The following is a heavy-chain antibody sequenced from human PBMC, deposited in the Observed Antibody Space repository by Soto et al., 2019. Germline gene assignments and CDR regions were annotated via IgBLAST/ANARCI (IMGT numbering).Heavy chain of an antibody. Sequence: SVKVSCKKSGYTFTSCGIRWVRPAPGQGLEGIGWISAYNGNTNYAQKPQGRVTMTTDTSTSTAYRELRSLGSGDTDVYECARDQTAAIDLVGATVDAVDIW. J-gene: IGHJ3*02. CDR1: GYTFTSCG. CDR3: ARDQTAAIDLVGATVDAVDI. CDR2: ISAYNGNT. D-gene: IGHD1-26*01. V-gene: IGHV1-18*04.